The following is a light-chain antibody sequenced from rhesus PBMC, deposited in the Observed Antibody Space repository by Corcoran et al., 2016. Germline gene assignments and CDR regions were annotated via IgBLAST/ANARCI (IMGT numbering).Light chain of an antibody. CDR3: LQDYTTPYS. CDR1: QGINKA. V-gene: IGKV1-94*01. J-gene: IGKJ2*01. Sequence: DIQMTQSPSTLSASVGDRVTVTCRASQGINKAITWYQQKPGKAPTLLIYAASSLQTGVSSRFSGSGSGTDYTLTISSLRPEDVATYYCLQDYTTPYSFDQGTKVEIK. CDR2: AAS.